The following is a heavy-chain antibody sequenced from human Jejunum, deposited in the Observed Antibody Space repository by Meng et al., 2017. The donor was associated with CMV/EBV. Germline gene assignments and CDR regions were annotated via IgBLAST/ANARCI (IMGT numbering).Heavy chain of an antibody. Sequence: SCAAAGLPVSSSYLSWVRQAPGKGLEWVSVIYSTGGTYYADSVRGRFAISRDNSKNTVILQMNSLRVEDTAVYFCARASLHTHMDVWGQGTTVTVSS. D-gene: IGHD5/OR15-5a*01. CDR1: GLPVSSSY. J-gene: IGHJ6*02. CDR3: ARASLHTHMDV. V-gene: IGHV3-53*01. CDR2: IYSTGGT.